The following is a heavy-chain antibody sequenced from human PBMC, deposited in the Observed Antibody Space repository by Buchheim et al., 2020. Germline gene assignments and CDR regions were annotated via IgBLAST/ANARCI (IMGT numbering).Heavy chain of an antibody. V-gene: IGHV3-33*01. D-gene: IGHD1-14*01. J-gene: IGHJ6*02. CDR1: GFTFSSYG. Sequence: QVQLVESGGGVVQPGRSLRLSCAASGFTFSSYGMHWVRQAPGKGLVWVSVIWYDGSNKYYADSVKGRFTISRDNSRNTLYLQMNSMRAEDTDVYYCERDPGGIAYYGMDVWGQGTT. CDR3: ERDPGGIAYYGMDV. CDR2: IWYDGSNK.